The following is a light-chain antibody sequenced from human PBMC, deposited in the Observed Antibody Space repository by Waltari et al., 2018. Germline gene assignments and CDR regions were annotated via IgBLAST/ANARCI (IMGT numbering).Light chain of an antibody. V-gene: IGKV3-11*01. CDR2: DAS. Sequence: EIVLTQSPATLSLSPGERATLSCRASQSVSSYLAWYQQKPGQAPRLLIHDASNRATGIPARFSGSGSGTDFTLTISSLEPEDFAVYYCQQRSNWLTFSGGTKVEIK. CDR1: QSVSSY. J-gene: IGKJ4*01. CDR3: QQRSNWLT.